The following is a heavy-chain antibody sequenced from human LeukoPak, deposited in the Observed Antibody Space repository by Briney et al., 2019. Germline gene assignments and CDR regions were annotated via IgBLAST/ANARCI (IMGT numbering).Heavy chain of an antibody. J-gene: IGHJ4*02. CDR2: ISNSGTT. CDR3: AKAADWLLLYYFDY. D-gene: IGHD3-9*01. V-gene: IGHV3-53*05. Sequence: GGSLRLSCAVSGFAVNNNHVTWVRQAPGKGLEWVSVISNSGTTFYADSVKGRVTISRDNSKNTLYLQMNSLRAEDTALYYCAKAADWLLLYYFDYWGQGTLVTVSS. CDR1: GFAVNNNH.